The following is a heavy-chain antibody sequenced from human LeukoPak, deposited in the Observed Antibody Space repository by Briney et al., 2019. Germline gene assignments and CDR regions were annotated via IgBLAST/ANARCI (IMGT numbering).Heavy chain of an antibody. J-gene: IGHJ3*02. CDR2: IFPGDSDT. CDR1: GYSFTSYW. D-gene: IGHD1-26*01. CDR3: ARTILYSGSPDAFDI. V-gene: IGHV5-51*01. Sequence: GESLKISCKGSGYSFTSYWIGWVRQMPGKGLEWMGIIFPGDSDTRYSPSFQGQVTISADKSISTAYLQWSSLKASDTAMYYCARTILYSGSPDAFDIWGQGTMVAVSS.